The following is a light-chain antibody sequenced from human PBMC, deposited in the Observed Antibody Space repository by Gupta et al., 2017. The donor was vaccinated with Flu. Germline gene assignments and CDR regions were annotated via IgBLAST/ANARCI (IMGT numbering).Light chain of an antibody. V-gene: IGLV2-14*02. CDR2: EVS. Sequence: QSALTQPASVSGSPGQSIAISCTGTSSDVGSYKFVSWYQQHPGKVPKLIIYEVSGRPSGVSDRFSGSKSGNTASLTISGLQAEDEALYYCSSFTSSSTLLFGGGTKLTVL. CDR3: SSFTSSSTLL. J-gene: IGLJ3*02. CDR1: SSDVGSYKF.